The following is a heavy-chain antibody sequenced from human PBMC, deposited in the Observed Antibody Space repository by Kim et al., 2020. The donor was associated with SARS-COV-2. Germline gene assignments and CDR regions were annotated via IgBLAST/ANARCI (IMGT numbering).Heavy chain of an antibody. CDR3: ARGGFGAVDY. Sequence: HAGFVPGRFTISRDNAQNPLFLQMNGLRAEDTAVYFCARGGFGAVDYWGQGTLVTVSP. V-gene: IGHV3-74*01. J-gene: IGHJ4*02. D-gene: IGHD3-16*01.